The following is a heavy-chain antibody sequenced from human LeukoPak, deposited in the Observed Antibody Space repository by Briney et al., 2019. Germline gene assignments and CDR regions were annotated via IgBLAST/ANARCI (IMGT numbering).Heavy chain of an antibody. CDR3: ATRSDLAYCGGDCYSAYDAFDI. CDR1: GGTFSSYA. D-gene: IGHD2-21*02. Sequence: SVKVSCKASGGTFSSYAISWVRQAPGQGLEWMGGIIPIFGTANYAQKFQGRVTITADESKSTAYMELSSLRSEDTAVYYCATRSDLAYCGGDCYSAYDAFDIWGQGTMVTVSS. V-gene: IGHV1-69*01. CDR2: IIPIFGTA. J-gene: IGHJ3*02.